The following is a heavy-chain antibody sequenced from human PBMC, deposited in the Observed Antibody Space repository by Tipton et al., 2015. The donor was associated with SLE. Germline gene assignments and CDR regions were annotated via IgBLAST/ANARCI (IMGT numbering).Heavy chain of an antibody. D-gene: IGHD3-22*01. Sequence: TLSLTCTVSGGSISSSPYYWAWIRQPPGKGLEWIGTVYSGGNTYHIPSLKTRVTISVDTSRNQFSLRLSSVTAADTAVYYCARVFPYDSSAYRVLGPFDIWGQGTLVTVSS. J-gene: IGHJ3*02. CDR1: GGSISSSPYY. CDR3: ARVFPYDSSAYRVLGPFDI. CDR2: VYSGGNT. V-gene: IGHV4-39*07.